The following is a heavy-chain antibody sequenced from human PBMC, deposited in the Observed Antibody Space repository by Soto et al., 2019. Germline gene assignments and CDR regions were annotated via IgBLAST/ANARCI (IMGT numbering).Heavy chain of an antibody. CDR2: ISSSSSTI. J-gene: IGHJ4*02. D-gene: IGHD1-26*01. CDR1: GFTFSSYS. CDR3: ARDLFRPPIVGAHYFDY. Sequence: EVQLVESGGGLVQPGGSLRLSCAASGFTFSSYSMNWVRQAPGKGLEWVSYISSSSSTIYYADSVKGRFTNSRDNAKNSLYLQMNSLRDEDTAVYYCARDLFRPPIVGAHYFDYWGQGTLVTVSS. V-gene: IGHV3-48*02.